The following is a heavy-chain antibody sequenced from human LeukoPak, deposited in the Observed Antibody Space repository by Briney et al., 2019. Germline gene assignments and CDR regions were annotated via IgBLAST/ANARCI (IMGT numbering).Heavy chain of an antibody. D-gene: IGHD3-22*01. V-gene: IGHV5-51*01. Sequence: GESLKISCKGSGYSFTSYWIGWVRQMPGKGLEWMGIIYPGDSGTRYSPSFQGQVTISADKTISTAYLQWSSLKASDTAMYYCARLTGINYYDSSGYSPGYYFDYWGQGTLVTVSS. CDR1: GYSFTSYW. CDR2: IYPGDSGT. CDR3: ARLTGINYYDSSGYSPGYYFDY. J-gene: IGHJ4*02.